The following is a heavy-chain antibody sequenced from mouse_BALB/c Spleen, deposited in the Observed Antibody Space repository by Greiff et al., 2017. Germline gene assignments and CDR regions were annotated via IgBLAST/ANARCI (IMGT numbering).Heavy chain of an antibody. D-gene: IGHD3-1*01. CDR2: IDTSDSYT. V-gene: IGHV1-69*01. Sequence: VQLQQPGAELVMPGASVKMSCKASGYTFTDYWMHWVKQRPGQGLEWIGAIDTSDSYTSYNQKFKGKATLTVDESSSTAYMQLSSLTSEDSAVYYCARSGRDSWFAYWGQGTLVTVSA. CDR1: GYTFTDYW. CDR3: ARSGRDSWFAY. J-gene: IGHJ3*01.